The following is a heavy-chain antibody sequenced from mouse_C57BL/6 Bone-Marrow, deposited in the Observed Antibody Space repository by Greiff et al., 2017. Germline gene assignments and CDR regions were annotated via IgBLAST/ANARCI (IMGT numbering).Heavy chain of an antibody. CDR3: ARHWNYDYYAMDY. V-gene: IGHV5-6*01. CDR1: GFTFSSYG. CDR2: ISSGGSYT. D-gene: IGHD1-1*01. J-gene: IGHJ4*01. Sequence: EVMLVESGGDLVKPGGSLKLSCAASGFTFSSYGMSWVRQTPDKRLEWVATISSGGSYTYYPDSVKGRFTISRDNAKNTLYLQMSSLKSEDTAMYYCARHWNYDYYAMDYWGQGTSVTVSS.